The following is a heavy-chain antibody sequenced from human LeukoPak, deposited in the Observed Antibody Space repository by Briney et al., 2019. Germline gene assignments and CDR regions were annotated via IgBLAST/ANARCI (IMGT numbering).Heavy chain of an antibody. D-gene: IGHD3-22*01. CDR1: GFTFSNYG. CDR3: ARVRYYYDSSGGIDY. V-gene: IGHV3-48*04. Sequence: PGGSLRLSCAASGFTFSNYGMNWVRQAPGKGLEWVSYISSSGSTIYYADSVKGRFTISRDNAKNSLYLQMNSLRAEDTAVYYCARVRYYYDSSGGIDYWGQGTLVTVSS. CDR2: ISSSGSTI. J-gene: IGHJ4*02.